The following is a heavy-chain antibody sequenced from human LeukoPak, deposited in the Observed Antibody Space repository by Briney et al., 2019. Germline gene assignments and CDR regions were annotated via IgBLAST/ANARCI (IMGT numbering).Heavy chain of an antibody. CDR1: GGSISNYY. CDR2: IYYSRST. V-gene: IGHV4-59*08. J-gene: IGHJ4*02. D-gene: IGHD5-18*01. CDR3: ARHPYSYGYIDH. Sequence: SETLSLTCTVSGGSISNYYWSWIRQPPGKGLEWIGYIYYSRSTNYNPSLKSRVTISQDTSRNQFSLKLSSVTAADTAVYYCARHPYSYGYIDHWGQGILVTVSS.